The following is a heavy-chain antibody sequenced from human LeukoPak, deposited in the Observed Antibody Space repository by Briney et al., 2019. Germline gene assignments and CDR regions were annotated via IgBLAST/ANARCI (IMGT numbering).Heavy chain of an antibody. V-gene: IGHV3-15*01. D-gene: IGHD6-19*01. Sequence: GGSLRLSCAASGFTFSNAWMSWVRQAPGKGLEWVGRIKSKTDGGTTDYAAPVKGRFTISRDDSKNTLYLQMNSLKTEDTAVYYCTTDYESAVAGSRYYYYGMDVWGQGTTVTVSS. CDR2: IKSKTDGGTT. CDR3: TTDYESAVAGSRYYYYGMDV. J-gene: IGHJ6*02. CDR1: GFTFSNAW.